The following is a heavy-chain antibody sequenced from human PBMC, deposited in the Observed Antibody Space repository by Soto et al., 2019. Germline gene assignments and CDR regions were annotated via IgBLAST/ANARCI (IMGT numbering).Heavy chain of an antibody. CDR2: IYYSGST. CDR3: ARLVWSYGTWFDP. V-gene: IGHV4-59*08. D-gene: IGHD5-18*01. Sequence: PSETLSLTCTVSGGSISSYYWSWIRQPPGEGLEWIGYIYYSGSTNYNPSLKSRVTISVDTSKNQFSLKLSSVTAADTAVYYCARLVWSYGTWFDPWGQGTLVTVS. J-gene: IGHJ5*02. CDR1: GGSISSYY.